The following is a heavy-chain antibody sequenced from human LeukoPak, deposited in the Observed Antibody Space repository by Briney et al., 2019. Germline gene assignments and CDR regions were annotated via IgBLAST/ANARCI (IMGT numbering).Heavy chain of an antibody. J-gene: IGHJ4*02. CDR2: IYNSAST. CDR3: ATTGYNYPRYFDH. V-gene: IGHV4-59*13. CDR1: GASISDYS. Sequence: SETLSLTCTVSGASISDYSWNWIQQPPGKGLEWIGYIYNSASTKYNPSLKSRVTISVDTSKNQISLNLSSVTAADTAIYYCATTGYNYPRYFDHWGQGTLVTVSS. D-gene: IGHD5-18*01.